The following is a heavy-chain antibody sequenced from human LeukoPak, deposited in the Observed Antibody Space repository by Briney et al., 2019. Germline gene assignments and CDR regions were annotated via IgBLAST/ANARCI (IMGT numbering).Heavy chain of an antibody. V-gene: IGHV3-21*03. J-gene: IGHJ3*02. D-gene: IGHD5-18*01. Sequence: GGSLRLSCAASGFTFSSYSMNWVRQAPGKGLEWVSSISSSSSYIYYADSVKGRFTISRDDSKSTAYLQMNSLKTEDTAVYYCTRDTYKGYSYGYADDAFDIWGQGTMVTVSS. CDR2: ISSSSSYI. CDR1: GFTFSSYS. CDR3: TRDTYKGYSYGYADDAFDI.